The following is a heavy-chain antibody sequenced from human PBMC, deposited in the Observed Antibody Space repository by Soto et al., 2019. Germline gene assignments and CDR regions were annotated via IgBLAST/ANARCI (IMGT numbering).Heavy chain of an antibody. Sequence: PGGSLRLSCEASGFSFSGHWMHWVRQAPGKGLMWVSRINSDGSSTTYADSVKGRFTISRDNAKDTLYLQVSSLRAEDTAVYYCARVGDSVATNGPTIDIWGHGTLVTVSS. J-gene: IGHJ4*01. V-gene: IGHV3-74*01. D-gene: IGHD5-12*01. CDR3: ARVGDSVATNGPTIDI. CDR2: INSDGSST. CDR1: GFSFSGHW.